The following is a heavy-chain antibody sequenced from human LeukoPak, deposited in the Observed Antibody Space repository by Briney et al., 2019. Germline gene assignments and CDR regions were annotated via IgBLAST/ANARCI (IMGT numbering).Heavy chain of an antibody. Sequence: GGSLTLSCAASGSTFSSYWMSWVRQAPGKGLEWVANIKQDGSEKLYVDSVKGRFTISRDNAKDSSNLEMNSLRAEVTAVYSGARVDYVWGSYRFNYMDVWGKGTTVTVSS. V-gene: IGHV3-7*01. CDR3: ARVDYVWGSYRFNYMDV. CDR1: GSTFSSYW. D-gene: IGHD3-16*02. CDR2: IKQDGSEK. J-gene: IGHJ6*03.